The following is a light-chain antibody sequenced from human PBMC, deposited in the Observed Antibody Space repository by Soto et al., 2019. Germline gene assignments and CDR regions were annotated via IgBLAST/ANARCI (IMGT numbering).Light chain of an antibody. CDR2: TIS. V-gene: IGKV1-17*01. CDR1: QDIGTS. J-gene: IGKJ1*01. Sequence: DIQMTQSPSSLSASVGGRVTITCRASQDIGTSLDWFQQKPGTAPKRLIYTISDLQSGVPSRFSGGGSGTEFTLTISSLQPEDSATYYCQQSYNSPWTFAQGTKVEIK. CDR3: QQSYNSPWT.